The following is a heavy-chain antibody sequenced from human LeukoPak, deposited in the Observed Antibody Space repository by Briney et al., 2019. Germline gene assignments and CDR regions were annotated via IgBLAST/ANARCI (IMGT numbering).Heavy chain of an antibody. V-gene: IGHV4-61*02. CDR2: IYTSGST. CDR1: GGSISSGSYY. D-gene: IGHD1-1*01. CDR3: ARGGKGTIDY. Sequence: SETLSLTCTVSGGSISSGSYYWSWIRQPAGKGLEWIGRIYTSGSTNYNPSLKSRVTISVDTSKNQFSLKLSSVTAADTAVYYCARGGKGTIDYWGQRTLVTVSS. J-gene: IGHJ4*02.